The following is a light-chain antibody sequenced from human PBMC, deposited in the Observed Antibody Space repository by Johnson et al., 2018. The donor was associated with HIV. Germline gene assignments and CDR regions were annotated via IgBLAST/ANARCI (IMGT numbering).Light chain of an antibody. CDR3: GTWDGSLSTGAV. Sequence: HSVLTQPPSVSAAPGQKVTISCSGSSSNIGNNYVSWYQQLPGTAPKLLIYDNNKRPSGIPDRFSGSKSGTSATLAITGLQTGDEADYYCGTWDGSLSTGAVIGTGTKVTVL. J-gene: IGLJ1*01. CDR1: SSNIGNNY. CDR2: DNN. V-gene: IGLV1-51*01.